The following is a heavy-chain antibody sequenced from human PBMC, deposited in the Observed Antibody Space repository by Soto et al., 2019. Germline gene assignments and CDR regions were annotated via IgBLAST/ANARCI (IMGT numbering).Heavy chain of an antibody. V-gene: IGHV6-1*01. CDR2: AYYRSQWYY. CDR3: TTQKGDSRTYNGMDV. J-gene: IGHJ6*02. D-gene: IGHD2-21*02. CDR1: GDSVSSNSAA. Sequence: SQTLSLTCAISGDSVSSNSAAWNWIRQSPSRGVEWRGRAYYRSQWYYDYAVSVRSRITVIPDTSKNQFSLQLNSVTPEDTAVYYCTTQKGDSRTYNGMDVWGQGTTVTVSS.